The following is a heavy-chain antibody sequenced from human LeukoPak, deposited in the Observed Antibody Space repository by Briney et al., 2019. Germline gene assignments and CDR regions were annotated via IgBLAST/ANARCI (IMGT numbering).Heavy chain of an antibody. CDR1: GFTFSSYA. CDR2: ISYDGSNK. D-gene: IGHD1-26*01. J-gene: IGHJ4*02. CDR3: TTGDIVGASTPDY. Sequence: PGRSLRLSCAASGFTFSSYAMHWVRQAPGKGLEWVAVISYDGSNKYYADSVKGRFTISRDNSKNTLYLQMNSLKTEDTAVYYCTTGDIVGASTPDYWGQGTLVTVSS. V-gene: IGHV3-30*04.